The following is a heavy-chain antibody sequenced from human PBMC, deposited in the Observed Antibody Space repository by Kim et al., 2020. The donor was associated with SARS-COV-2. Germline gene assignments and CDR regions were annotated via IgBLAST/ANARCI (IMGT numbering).Heavy chain of an antibody. CDR1: GFTFSSCA. J-gene: IGHJ6*01. CDR3: AQAPSSSHRVHTYYY. CDR2: ISCDGGNK. Sequence: GGSLRLSCAASGFTFSSCAIHWVRQAPGKGLEWVAAISCDGGNKNYADSVKGRFTISRDNSKNTLYLQMNSLRAEDTALYYCAQAPSSSHRVHTYYY. V-gene: IGHV3-30-3*02. D-gene: IGHD1-1*01.